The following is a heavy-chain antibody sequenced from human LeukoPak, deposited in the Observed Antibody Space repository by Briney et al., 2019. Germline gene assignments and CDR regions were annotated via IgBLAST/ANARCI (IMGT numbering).Heavy chain of an antibody. CDR3: ARAPHHEYQKEYSSSVYYYYYMDV. Sequence: SVKVSCKASGGTFSSYAISWVRQAPGQGLEWMGRIIPILGIANYAQKFQGRVTITTDESTSTAYMELSSLRSEDTAVYYCARAPHHEYQKEYSSSVYYYYYMDVWGKGTTVTVSS. CDR2: IIPILGIA. D-gene: IGHD6-6*01. J-gene: IGHJ6*03. V-gene: IGHV1-69*04. CDR1: GGTFSSYA.